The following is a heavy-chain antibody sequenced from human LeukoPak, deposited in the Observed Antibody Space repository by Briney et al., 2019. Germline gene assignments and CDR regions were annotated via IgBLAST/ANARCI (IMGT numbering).Heavy chain of an antibody. D-gene: IGHD6-13*01. CDR1: GDSISSSN. J-gene: IGHJ4*02. V-gene: IGHV3-21*01. CDR3: ARELIAAAGPYYFDY. Sequence: ETLSLTCTVSGDSISSSNYYWGWIRQPPGKGLEWVSSISSSSSYIYYADSVKGRFTISRDNAKNSLYLQMNSLRAEDTAVYYCARELIAAAGPYYFDYWGQGTLVTVSS. CDR2: ISSSSSYI.